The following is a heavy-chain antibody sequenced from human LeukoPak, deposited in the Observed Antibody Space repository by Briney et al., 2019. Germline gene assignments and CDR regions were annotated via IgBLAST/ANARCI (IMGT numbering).Heavy chain of an antibody. Sequence: PSETLSLTCTVSGGSISSDCYYWSWIPQHQGKGLEWIGYIYYSGSTSYSPSLKSRVTISVDTSKNQFSLKLSSVAAADTAVYYCARRLYGGNFDNWGEGTLVTVSS. D-gene: IGHD4-23*01. CDR2: IYYSGST. CDR3: ARRLYGGNFDN. J-gene: IGHJ4*02. V-gene: IGHV4-61*01. CDR1: GGSISSDCYY.